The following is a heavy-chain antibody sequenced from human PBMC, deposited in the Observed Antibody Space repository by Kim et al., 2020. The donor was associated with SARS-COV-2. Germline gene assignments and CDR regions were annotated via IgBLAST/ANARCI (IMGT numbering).Heavy chain of an antibody. Sequence: SETLSLTCAVSGGSISSGGYSWSWIRQPPGKGLEWIGYIYHSGSTYYNPSLKSRVTISVDRSKNQFSLKLSSVTAADTAVYYCASFSNGMDVWGQGTTVTVSS. CDR1: GGSISSGGYS. J-gene: IGHJ6*02. CDR3: ASFSNGMDV. V-gene: IGHV4-30-2*01. CDR2: IYHSGST.